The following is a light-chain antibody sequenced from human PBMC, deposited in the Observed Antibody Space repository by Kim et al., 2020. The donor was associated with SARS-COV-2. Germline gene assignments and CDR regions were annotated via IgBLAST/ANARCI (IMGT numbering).Light chain of an antibody. CDR2: GAS. V-gene: IGKV3-15*01. J-gene: IGKJ4*01. CDR3: QQNNYWPLT. Sequence: VSPGERATLSCRASQSVKSNLAWYQQKPGQPPRLLIYGASTRATGIPARFSGSGSGTEFTLTISSLQSEDFAVYYCQQNNYWPLTFGGGTKVDIK. CDR1: QSVKSN.